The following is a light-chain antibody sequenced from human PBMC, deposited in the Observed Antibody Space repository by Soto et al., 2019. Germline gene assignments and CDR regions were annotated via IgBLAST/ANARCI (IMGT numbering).Light chain of an antibody. Sequence: QSVLTQPPSVSGAPGQRVTISCTGSSSNIGAGYDVHWYQQLPGTAPKLLIYGNSNRPSGVPDRFSGSKSGTSASLAITGIQAEDEADYYCQSYDSSLSGLDVFGTGTKVTV. J-gene: IGLJ1*01. CDR3: QSYDSSLSGLDV. V-gene: IGLV1-40*01. CDR1: SSNIGAGYD. CDR2: GNS.